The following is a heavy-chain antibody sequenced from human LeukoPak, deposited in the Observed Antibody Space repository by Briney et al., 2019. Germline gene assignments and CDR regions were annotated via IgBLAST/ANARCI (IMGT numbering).Heavy chain of an antibody. Sequence: ASVKVSCKASGYTFTSYGISWVRQAPGQGLEWMGGIIPIFGTANYAQKFQGRVTITADESTSTAYMELSSLRSEDTAVYYCARHSSSSGYYYYMDVWGKGTTVTVSS. CDR3: ARHSSSSGYYYYMDV. CDR1: GYTFTSYG. CDR2: IIPIFGTA. J-gene: IGHJ6*03. V-gene: IGHV1-69*13. D-gene: IGHD6-6*01.